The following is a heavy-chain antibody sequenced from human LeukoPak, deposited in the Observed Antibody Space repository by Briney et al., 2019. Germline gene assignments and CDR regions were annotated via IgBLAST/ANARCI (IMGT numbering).Heavy chain of an antibody. Sequence: PGGSLRLSCTTSGFSFNTYSMSWVRQAPGKGLEWVSAINDDTPYYTDSVKGRFTVSRDNSRDTLYLHLNGLRAEDTAIYYCAKEYDLWHEQGNWFDTWGQGVLVTVSS. CDR2: INDDTP. V-gene: IGHV3-23*01. CDR1: GFSFNTYS. J-gene: IGHJ5*02. D-gene: IGHD3-3*01. CDR3: AKEYDLWHEQGNWFDT.